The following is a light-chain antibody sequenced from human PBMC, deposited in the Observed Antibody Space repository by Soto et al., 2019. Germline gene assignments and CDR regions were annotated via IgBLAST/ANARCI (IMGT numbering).Light chain of an antibody. CDR3: APWDDSLNGYV. V-gene: IGLV1-40*01. CDR2: GNN. CDR1: SSSIGAGYD. J-gene: IGLJ1*01. Sequence: QSVLTQPPSVSGAPGQGVTISCTGSSSSIGAGYDVHWYQQVPGTAPKLLIYGNNNRPSGVSDRFSGSKSATSASLAITGLQSEDEADYYCAPWDDSLNGYVFGTGTKVTVL.